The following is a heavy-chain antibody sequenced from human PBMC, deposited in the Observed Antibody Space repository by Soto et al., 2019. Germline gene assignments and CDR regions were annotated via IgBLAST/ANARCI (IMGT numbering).Heavy chain of an antibody. CDR1: WFTFFSDA. J-gene: IGHJ4*02. V-gene: IGHV3-23*01. CDR3: AKDVTSSGWYYFDY. CDR2: ISGSGGST. D-gene: IGHD6-19*01. Sequence: PGGSPRLSRAAPWFTFFSDALSWGRPAPGKGLEWVSAISGSGGSTYYADSVKGRFTISRDNSKNTLYLQMNSLRAEDTAVYYCAKDVTSSGWYYFDYWGQGTLVTVSS.